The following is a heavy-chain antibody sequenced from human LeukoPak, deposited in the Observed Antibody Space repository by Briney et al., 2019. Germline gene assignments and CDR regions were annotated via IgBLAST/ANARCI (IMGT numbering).Heavy chain of an antibody. D-gene: IGHD2-2*02. Sequence: GGSLRLSCAASGFTVSSNYMNWVRQAPGKGLEWVSVIYIGGTTYYADSVRGRFTISRDNSKNTLYLQMNSLRAEDTAVYYCAQPSVVPAAIGGWFDPWGQGTLVTVSS. J-gene: IGHJ5*02. CDR3: AQPSVVPAAIGGWFDP. CDR2: IYIGGTT. CDR1: GFTVSSNY. V-gene: IGHV3-53*01.